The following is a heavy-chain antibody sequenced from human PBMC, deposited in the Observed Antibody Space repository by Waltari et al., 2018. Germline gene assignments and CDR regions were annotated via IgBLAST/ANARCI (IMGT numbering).Heavy chain of an antibody. Sequence: EVQLVVSGGGLVQPGRSLRLSCAAFGFTFDDYAMQWVRPAPGKGLEGGSGISWDSGSIGYADSVKGRFIISRDNAKNSLYLQMNSLRAEDTALYYCAKVRIPARLVSVVVTDLEFEYWGQGTLVTVSS. J-gene: IGHJ4*02. V-gene: IGHV3-9*01. CDR2: ISWDSGSI. CDR3: AKVRIPARLVSVVVTDLEFEY. CDR1: GFTFDDYA. D-gene: IGHD6-6*01.